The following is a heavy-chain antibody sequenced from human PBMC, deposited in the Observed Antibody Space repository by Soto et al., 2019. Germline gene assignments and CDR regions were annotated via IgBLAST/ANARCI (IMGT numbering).Heavy chain of an antibody. CDR1: GFTFSSYG. CDR2: IWYDGSNK. J-gene: IGHJ6*02. Sequence: GGSLRLSCAASGFTFSSYGMHWVRQAPGKGLEWVAVIWYDGSNKYYADSAKGRFTISRDNSKNTLYLQMNSLRAEDTAVYYCARGETVVTAIHYYYGMDVWGQGTTVTVSS. V-gene: IGHV3-33*01. D-gene: IGHD2-21*02. CDR3: ARGETVVTAIHYYYGMDV.